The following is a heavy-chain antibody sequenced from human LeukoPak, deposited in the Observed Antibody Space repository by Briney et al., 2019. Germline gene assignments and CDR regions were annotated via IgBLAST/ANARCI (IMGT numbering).Heavy chain of an antibody. CDR2: IQQGSFEK. Sequence: GGSLRLSCAASGFTFNIQGMHWVRQAPGKGLEWVAHIQQGSFEKYYVDSVEGRFTISRDNARNSLYLQMDSLRAEDTAVYYCATEAYYHFDYWGQGALVTVSS. V-gene: IGHV3-7*01. J-gene: IGHJ4*02. D-gene: IGHD3-10*01. CDR1: GFTFNIQG. CDR3: ATEAYYHFDY.